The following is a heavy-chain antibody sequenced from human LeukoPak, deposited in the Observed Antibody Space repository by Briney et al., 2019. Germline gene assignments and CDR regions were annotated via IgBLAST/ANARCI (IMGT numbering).Heavy chain of an antibody. Sequence: ASVKVSCKASGYTFTSYGISWVRQAPGQGLEWMGWIRAYNGNTNYAQKLQGRVTMTTDTSTSTAYMELRSLRSDDTAVYYCAGERLPYVRYYYGSGSPSDAFDIWGQGTMVTVSS. D-gene: IGHD3-10*01. CDR2: IRAYNGNT. CDR1: GYTFTSYG. CDR3: AGERLPYVRYYYGSGSPSDAFDI. J-gene: IGHJ3*02. V-gene: IGHV1-18*01.